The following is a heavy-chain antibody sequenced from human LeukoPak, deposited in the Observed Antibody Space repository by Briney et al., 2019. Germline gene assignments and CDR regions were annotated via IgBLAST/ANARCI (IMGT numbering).Heavy chain of an antibody. Sequence: AETLSLTCAVSGDSISNHIYYWDWIRQTPGKGLEWIGRIYPSGSTNYNPSLKSRVTMSVGTSKNQFSLKLSSVTAADTAVYYCARENSGSYREFDYWGQGTLVTVSS. D-gene: IGHD1-26*01. CDR3: ARENSGSYREFDY. CDR2: IYPSGST. V-gene: IGHV4-39*07. CDR1: GDSISNHIYY. J-gene: IGHJ4*02.